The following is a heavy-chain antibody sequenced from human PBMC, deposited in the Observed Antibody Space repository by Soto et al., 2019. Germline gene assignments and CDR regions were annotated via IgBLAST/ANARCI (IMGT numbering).Heavy chain of an antibody. Sequence: EVQLVESGGGLVQPGGSLRLSCAASGFTFSSYDMHWVRQATGKGLEWVSAIGTAGDTYYPGSVKGRFTISRENAKISLYLQMNSLRAGDTAVYYCVRAAAAGTWAFDYWGQGTLVTVSS. V-gene: IGHV3-13*01. D-gene: IGHD6-13*01. CDR3: VRAAAAGTWAFDY. J-gene: IGHJ4*02. CDR2: IGTAGDT. CDR1: GFTFSSYD.